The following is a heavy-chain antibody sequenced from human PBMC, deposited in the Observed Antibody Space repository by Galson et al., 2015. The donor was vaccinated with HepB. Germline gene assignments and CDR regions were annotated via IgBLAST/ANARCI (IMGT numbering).Heavy chain of an antibody. V-gene: IGHV1-24*01. CDR2: FDPEDGET. J-gene: IGHJ4*02. CDR1: GYTLTELS. CDR3: ATDRGYYYGSGMNY. Sequence: SVKVSCKVSGYTLTELSMHWVRQAPGKGLEWMGGFDPEDGETIYAQKFQGRVTMTEDTSTDTAYMELSSLRSEDTAVYYCATDRGYYYGSGMNYWGQGTLVTVSS. D-gene: IGHD3-10*01.